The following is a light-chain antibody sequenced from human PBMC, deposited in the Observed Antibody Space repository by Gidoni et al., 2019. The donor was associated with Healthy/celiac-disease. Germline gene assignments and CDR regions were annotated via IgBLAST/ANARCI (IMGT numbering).Light chain of an antibody. CDR1: QSISSY. Sequence: DIQMTQSPSSLSASVGDRVTITCRASQSISSYLNWYQQKPGKAPKLLRYAASSLQSGVPSRFSGSGSGTDFTLTISSLQPEDFATYYCEQSDSTALTFGGGTKVEIK. CDR2: AAS. CDR3: EQSDSTALT. J-gene: IGKJ4*02. V-gene: IGKV1-39*01.